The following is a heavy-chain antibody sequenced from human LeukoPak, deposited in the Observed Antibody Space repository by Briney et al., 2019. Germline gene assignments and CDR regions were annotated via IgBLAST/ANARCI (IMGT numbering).Heavy chain of an antibody. CDR2: IYPAGGWT. Sequence: ASVKVSCKASGASFTNYYIHWVRQAPGQGFEWVGLIYPAGGWTNYAQKFQGRVTMTTDTSTSTVYMELSSLRSEDTAVYYCARDMPHNCFGPWGQGTLVTVSP. D-gene: IGHD2-2*01. CDR3: ARDMPHNCFGP. J-gene: IGHJ5*02. V-gene: IGHV1-46*01. CDR1: GASFTNYY.